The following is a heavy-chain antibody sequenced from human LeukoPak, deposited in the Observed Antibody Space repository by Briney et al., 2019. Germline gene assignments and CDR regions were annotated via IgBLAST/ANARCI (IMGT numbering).Heavy chain of an antibody. CDR1: GYTFTSNY. D-gene: IGHD5-24*01. J-gene: IGHJ5*02. CDR3: ARDNSVRDEAWWFNP. CDR2: ISPSVGST. V-gene: IGHV1-46*01. Sequence: ASVNVSCKAFGYTFTSNYMHWVRQAPGQGPEWMGGISPSVGSTTYAQKCQSRVTLTRDMSTSTDYLELSSLRSEDTAVYYCARDNSVRDEAWWFNPWGQGTLVTVSS.